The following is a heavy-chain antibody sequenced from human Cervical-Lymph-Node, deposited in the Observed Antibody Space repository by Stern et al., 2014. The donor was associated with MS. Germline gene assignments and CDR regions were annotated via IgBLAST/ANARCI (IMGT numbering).Heavy chain of an antibody. CDR3: ARDGRHRDNYGLDV. V-gene: IGHV1-69*01. CDR2: IIPIFGKA. CDR1: GGTFNVYA. D-gene: IGHD2-15*01. Sequence: VQLVQSGAEVKKPGSSVKVSCQASGGTFNVYAINWLRQATGQGLEWMGGIIPIFGKANYAQKVQGRVTITADESTRTSSMQLSSLRSNDTAVYYCARDGRHRDNYGLDVWGQGTTVIVSS. J-gene: IGHJ6*02.